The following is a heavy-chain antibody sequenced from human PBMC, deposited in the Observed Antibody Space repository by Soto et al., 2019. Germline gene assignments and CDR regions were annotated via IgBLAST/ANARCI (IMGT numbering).Heavy chain of an antibody. D-gene: IGHD3-22*01. CDR2: IKQDGSEE. CDR1: GFTFSSYW. J-gene: IGHJ3*02. Sequence: GGSLRLSCAASGFTFSSYWMSWVRQAPGKGLEWVANIKQDGSEEYYVDSVKGRFTISRDNAKNSLYLQMNSLRAEDTAVYYCARDSYYYDSSGYHDAFDIWGQGTMVTVSS. CDR3: ARDSYYYDSSGYHDAFDI. V-gene: IGHV3-7*03.